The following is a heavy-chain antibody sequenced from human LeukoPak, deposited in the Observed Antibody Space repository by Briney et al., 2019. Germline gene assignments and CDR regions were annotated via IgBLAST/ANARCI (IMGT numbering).Heavy chain of an antibody. CDR3: ARDTGTGVEPEYWYFDL. Sequence: GASVKVSCKASGFTFTSSAVQWVRQARGQRLEWIGWIVVGSGNTNYAQKFQERVTITRDMSPSTAYMELSSLSSEDTAVYYCARDTGTGVEPEYWYFDLWGRGTLVTVSS. V-gene: IGHV1-58*01. J-gene: IGHJ2*01. D-gene: IGHD1-1*01. CDR2: IVVGSGNT. CDR1: GFTFTSSA.